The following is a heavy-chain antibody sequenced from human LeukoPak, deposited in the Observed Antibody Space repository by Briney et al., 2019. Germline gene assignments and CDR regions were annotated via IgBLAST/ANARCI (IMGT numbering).Heavy chain of an antibody. CDR1: GFTFSSYG. Sequence: GGSLRLTCAASGFTFSSYGMHWVRQAPGKGLVWVSRINSDGSSTSYADSVKGRFTISRDNAKNSLYLQMNSLRAEDTALYYCAKEFLAYDAFDIWGQGTMVTVSS. J-gene: IGHJ3*02. CDR3: AKEFLAYDAFDI. CDR2: INSDGSST. V-gene: IGHV3-74*01.